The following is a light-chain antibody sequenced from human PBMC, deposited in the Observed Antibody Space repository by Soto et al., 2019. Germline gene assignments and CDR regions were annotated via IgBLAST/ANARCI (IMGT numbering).Light chain of an antibody. CDR1: QGISNY. Sequence: DIQMTQSPSSLSASVGDRVTITCQASQGISNYLTWYQQKPGKAPTLLIYDGSTSEKGGASTFSSSGSGTDFTFTISSLQPEDNATYYCHQHDNLHPITFGQGTRLEIK. J-gene: IGKJ5*01. V-gene: IGKV1-33*01. CDR2: DGS. CDR3: HQHDNLHPIT.